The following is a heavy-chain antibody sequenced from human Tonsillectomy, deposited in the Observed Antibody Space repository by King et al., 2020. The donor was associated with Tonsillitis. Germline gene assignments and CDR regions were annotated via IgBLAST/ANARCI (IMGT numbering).Heavy chain of an antibody. Sequence: EVQLVESGGAWVQPGGSLRLSCAASGFAFSSYAMSWVRQAPGKGPEWVSAITDRGAKTYYADSVEGRLTISRDNSKNTLYLQMNSLRAEDTAIYYCARGSWGVGPYYGMDVWGRGTTVTVSS. D-gene: IGHD1-26*01. CDR3: ARGSWGVGPYYGMDV. J-gene: IGHJ6*02. CDR1: GFAFSSYA. V-gene: IGHV3-23*04. CDR2: ITDRGAKT.